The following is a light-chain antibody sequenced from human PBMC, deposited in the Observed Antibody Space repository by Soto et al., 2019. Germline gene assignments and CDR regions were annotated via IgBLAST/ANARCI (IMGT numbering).Light chain of an antibody. V-gene: IGLV2-14*01. J-gene: IGLJ2*01. Sequence: QSALTQPASVSGSPGQSITISCTGTSSDVGGYNYVSWYQLHPGKAPRLMIYGVSNRPFGVSSRFSGSKSGNTASLTISGLEAEDEADYYCNSYASVNSPVLFGGGTQLTVL. CDR3: NSYASVNSPVL. CDR1: SSDVGGYNY. CDR2: GVS.